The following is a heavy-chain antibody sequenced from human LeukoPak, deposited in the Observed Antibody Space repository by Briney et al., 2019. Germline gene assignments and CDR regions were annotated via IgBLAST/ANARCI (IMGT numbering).Heavy chain of an antibody. Sequence: GGSLRLSCAASGFTFSSYTINWVRQAPGKGLEWVSSITGSSSYIYYADSVKGRFTISRDNAKNSLYLQMNGLRAEDTAVYYCARDNHYGSGSFDYWGQGTLVTVSS. J-gene: IGHJ4*02. D-gene: IGHD3-10*01. V-gene: IGHV3-21*01. CDR1: GFTFSSYT. CDR3: ARDNHYGSGSFDY. CDR2: ITGSSSYI.